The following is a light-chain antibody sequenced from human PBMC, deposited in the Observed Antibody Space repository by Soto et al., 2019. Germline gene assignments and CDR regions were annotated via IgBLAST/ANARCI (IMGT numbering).Light chain of an antibody. CDR2: GAS. CDR1: QSINSD. V-gene: IGKV3-15*01. CDR3: QRYNKRHTQYT. Sequence: EIVMTQSPVTLSVSPGERATLSCRASQSINSDLAWYQQKPGQAPRLLIYGASTRATDIPARISGSGSGTELNLTITTPQSEDFAFYSCQRYNKRHTQYTFGQGTKLEIK. J-gene: IGKJ2*01.